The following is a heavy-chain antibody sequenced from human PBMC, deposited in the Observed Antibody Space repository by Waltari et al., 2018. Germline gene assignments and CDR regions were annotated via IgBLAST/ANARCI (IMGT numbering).Heavy chain of an antibody. CDR1: GFTFTTYA. CDR2: ISGSGDST. D-gene: IGHD3-22*01. J-gene: IGHJ3*01. V-gene: IGHV3-23*01. CDR3: ARDADDNRPPDAFDF. Sequence: EVQLSESGGGLVQPGGSLRLSCAASGFTFTTYAMTWVRQAPGKGLAWVSSISGSGDSTWYADSGKRLFTISRDNSQTTLNLQMNSLRAEDSALYYCARDADDNRPPDAFDFWGQGTMVTVSS.